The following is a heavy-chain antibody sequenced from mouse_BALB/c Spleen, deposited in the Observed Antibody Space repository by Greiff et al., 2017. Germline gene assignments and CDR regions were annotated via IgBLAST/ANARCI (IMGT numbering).Heavy chain of an antibody. CDR2: SSNKANDYTT. J-gene: IGHJ4*01. D-gene: IGHD3-1*01. CDR1: GFTFSDFY. V-gene: IGHV7-1*02. CDR3: ARDSSGYYAMDY. Sequence: EVNLVESGGGLVKPGGSLRLSCETSGFTFSDFYMEWVRQTPGKRLEWIAASSNKANDYTTEYSESVKGRFIVSRDTSQSILYLQMNALRAEDTAMDDCARDSSGYYAMDYWGQGTSVTVSS.